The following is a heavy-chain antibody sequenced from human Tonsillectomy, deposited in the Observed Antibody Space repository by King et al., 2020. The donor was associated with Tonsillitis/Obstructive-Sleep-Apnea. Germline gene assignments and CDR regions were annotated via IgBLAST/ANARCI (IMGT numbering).Heavy chain of an antibody. D-gene: IGHD6-13*01. V-gene: IGHV4-59*08. CDR3: ARHGGSSKDAFDI. CDR2: IYYSGST. J-gene: IGHJ3*02. CDR1: GGSISSYY. Sequence: QLQESGPGLVKPSETLSLTCTVSGGSISSYYWSWIRQPPGKGLEWIGYIYYSGSTNYNPSLKSRVTISVDTSKNQFSLKLSSVTAADTAVYYCARHGGSSKDAFDIWGQGTMVTVSS.